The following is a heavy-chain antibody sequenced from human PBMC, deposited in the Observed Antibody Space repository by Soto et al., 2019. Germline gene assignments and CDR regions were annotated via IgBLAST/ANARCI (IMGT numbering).Heavy chain of an antibody. CDR1: GGSISSGDSY. CDR2: IYYSGST. V-gene: IGHV4-30-4*01. CDR3: ARDNPADRGNFDF. D-gene: IGHD3-10*01. J-gene: IGHJ4*02. Sequence: SETLSLTCSVSGGSISSGDSYWSWIRQPPGKGLEWIGFIYYSGSTYYNPSLKSRVSISVDTSKNQFSLKLSSVTAADTAVYYCARDNPADRGNFDFWGQGTLVTVSS.